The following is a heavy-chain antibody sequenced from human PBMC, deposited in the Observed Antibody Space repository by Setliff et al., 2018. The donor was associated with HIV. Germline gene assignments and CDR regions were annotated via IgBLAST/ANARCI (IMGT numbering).Heavy chain of an antibody. J-gene: IGHJ4*02. CDR1: GGSISSHY. CDR3: AREIYGGNSRPFDY. CDR2: IYYNGDT. V-gene: IGHV4-59*11. Sequence: PSETLSLTCTVSGGSISSHYWSWIRQSPGKGLEWIGYIYYNGDTNYNPTLNSRGTISVDTSKNQFSLKLTSVTAADTAVYYCAREIYGGNSRPFDYWGPGTLVTVSS. D-gene: IGHD4-17*01.